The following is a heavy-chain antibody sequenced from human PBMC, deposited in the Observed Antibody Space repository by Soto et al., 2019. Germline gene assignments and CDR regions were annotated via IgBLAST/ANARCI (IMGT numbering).Heavy chain of an antibody. J-gene: IGHJ6*03. CDR3: ARLGYYGSGSYYYYYMDV. Sequence: GGSLRLSCSASGFTFSSYAMHWVRQAPGKGLEYVSAISSNGGSTYYADSVKGRFTISRDNSKNTLYLQMNSLRAEDTAVYYCARLGYYGSGSYYYYYMDVWGKGTTVTVSS. D-gene: IGHD3-10*01. CDR1: GFTFSSYA. CDR2: ISSNGGST. V-gene: IGHV3-64D*08.